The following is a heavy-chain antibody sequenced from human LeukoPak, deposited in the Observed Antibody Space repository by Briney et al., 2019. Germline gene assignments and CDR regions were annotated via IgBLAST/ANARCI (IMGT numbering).Heavy chain of an antibody. CDR2: ISYDRSNK. V-gene: IGHV3-30*18. J-gene: IGHJ6*03. CDR1: GFTFSTYN. CDR3: AKDPRRGYSYGHAKRTYMDV. D-gene: IGHD5-18*01. Sequence: GGSLRLSCAASGFTFSTYNMNWVRQAPGKGLEWVAVISYDRSNKDYADSVKGRFTISRDNFKNTQYLQMNSLRTEDTAVYYCAKDPRRGYSYGHAKRTYMDVWGKGTTVTVSS.